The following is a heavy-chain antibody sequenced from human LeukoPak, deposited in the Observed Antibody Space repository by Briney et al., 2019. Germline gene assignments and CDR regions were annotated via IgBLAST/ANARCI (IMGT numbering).Heavy chain of an antibody. D-gene: IGHD3-22*01. CDR3: ARGRSGLLPDAFDI. CDR2: IIPIFGTA. CDR1: GYTFTSYG. J-gene: IGHJ3*02. Sequence: ASVKVSCKASGYTFTSYGISWVRQAPGQGLEWMGGIIPIFGTANYAQKFQGRVTITADESTSTAYMELSSLRSEDTAVYYCARGRSGLLPDAFDIWGQGTMVTVSS. V-gene: IGHV1-69*13.